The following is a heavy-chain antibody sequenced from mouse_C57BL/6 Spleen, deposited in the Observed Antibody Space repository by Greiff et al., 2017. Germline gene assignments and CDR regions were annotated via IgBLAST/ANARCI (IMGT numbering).Heavy chain of an antibody. CDR1: GYTFTSYG. CDR3: ARDDGYPYAMDY. J-gene: IGHJ4*01. Sequence: VQLQQSGAELARPGASVKLSCKASGYTFTSYGISWVKQRTGQGLEWIGEIYPRCGNTYYNQKFKGKATMTVDKSSSTAYIELRSLTSEDSAVYFCARDDGYPYAMDYWGQGTSVTVSS. V-gene: IGHV1-81*01. CDR2: IYPRCGNT. D-gene: IGHD2-3*01.